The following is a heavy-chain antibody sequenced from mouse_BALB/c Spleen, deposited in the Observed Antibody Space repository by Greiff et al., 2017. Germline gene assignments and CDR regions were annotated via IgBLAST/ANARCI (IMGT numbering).Heavy chain of an antibody. V-gene: IGHV5-6-2*01. J-gene: IGHJ4*01. CDR1: GFTFSSYY. CDR2: INSNGGST. Sequence: EVKLQESGGGLVKLGGSLKLSCAASGFTFSSYYMSWVRQTPEKRLELVAAINSNGGSTYYPDTVKGRFTISRDNAKNTLYLQMSSLKSEDTALYYCARQGFTTVVATDYYAMDYWGQGTSVTVSS. CDR3: ARQGFTTVVATDYYAMDY. D-gene: IGHD1-1*01.